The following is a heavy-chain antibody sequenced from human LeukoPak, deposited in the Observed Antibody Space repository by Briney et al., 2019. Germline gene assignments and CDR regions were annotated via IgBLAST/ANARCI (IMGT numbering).Heavy chain of an antibody. CDR2: ISSSSSYI. V-gene: IGHV3-21*01. CDR1: GFTFSSYS. D-gene: IGHD3-3*01. J-gene: IGHJ4*02. Sequence: GGSLRLSCAASGFTFSSYSMNWVRKAPGKGLEWVSSISSSSSYIYYADSVKGRFTISRDNAKNSLYLQMNSLIAEDTAVYYCARRHTRFFLDYWGQGTLVTVSS. CDR3: ARRHTRFFLDY.